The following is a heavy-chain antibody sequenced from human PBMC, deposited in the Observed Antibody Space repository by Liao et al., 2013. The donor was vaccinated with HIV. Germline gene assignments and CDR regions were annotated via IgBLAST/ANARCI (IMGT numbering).Heavy chain of an antibody. D-gene: IGHD3-10*01. J-gene: IGHJ4*02. CDR1: GGSISSHY. V-gene: IGHV4-4*07. Sequence: QVQLQESGPGLVKPSETLSLTCTVSGGSISSHYWSWIRQPAGKGLEWIGRIYTSGSTNYNPSLKSRVTMSVDTSKNQFSLKLSSVTAADTAVYYCARDRAMVRGVIITGLEFWGQGTLVTVSS. CDR2: IYTSGST. CDR3: ARDRAMVRGVIITGLEF.